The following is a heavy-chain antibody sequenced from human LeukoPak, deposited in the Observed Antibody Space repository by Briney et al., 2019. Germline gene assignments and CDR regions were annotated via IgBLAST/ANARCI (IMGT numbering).Heavy chain of an antibody. D-gene: IGHD1-26*01. CDR1: GYTFTAFF. V-gene: IGHV1-2*02. CDR2: LNPNSGGT. J-gene: IGHJ4*02. Sequence: ASVRVSCKASGYTFTAFFIHWVRQAPGQGLEWMGWLNPNSGGTNYAQKFQGRVTMTRDTSISTAYMELSRLRSDDTAVYFCARVGAAYQDSNYWGQGTLVTVSS. CDR3: ARVGAAYQDSNY.